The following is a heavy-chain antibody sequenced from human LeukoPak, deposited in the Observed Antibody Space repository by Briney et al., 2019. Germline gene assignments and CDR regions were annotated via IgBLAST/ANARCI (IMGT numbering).Heavy chain of an antibody. Sequence: PGGSLRLSCAASGFTFSSYWMHWVRQVPGKGLVWVSRINSDGGSTSYADSVKGRFTISRDNAKNTLYVQMNSLRAEDTAVYYCSTGPGHAFDIWGRGTMVTVSS. CDR3: STGPGHAFDI. CDR1: GFTFSSYW. J-gene: IGHJ3*02. CDR2: INSDGGST. D-gene: IGHD1-14*01. V-gene: IGHV3-74*01.